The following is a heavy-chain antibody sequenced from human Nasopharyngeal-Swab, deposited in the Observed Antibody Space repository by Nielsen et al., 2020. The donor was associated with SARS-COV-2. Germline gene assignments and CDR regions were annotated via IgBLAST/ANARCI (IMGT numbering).Heavy chain of an antibody. Sequence: SQTLSLTCAAYGGSFSSYYWGWIRQPPGKGPEWLAEINHSGSTNYNPSLKSRVTLSVDTSMNQVSLEVSSVTAADTAVYYCARGLSGVVPAPILGLGPYYYYYYMDVWGKGTTVTVSS. D-gene: IGHD2-2*01. CDR3: ARGLSGVVPAPILGLGPYYYYYYMDV. J-gene: IGHJ6*03. CDR2: INHSGST. V-gene: IGHV4-34*01. CDR1: GGSFSSYY.